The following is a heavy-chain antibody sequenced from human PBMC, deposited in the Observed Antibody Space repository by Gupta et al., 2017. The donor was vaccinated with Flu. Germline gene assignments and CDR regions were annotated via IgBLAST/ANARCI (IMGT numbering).Heavy chain of an antibody. CDR3: ARSWASSGWGHWVDP. CDR1: GRSVNIYY. Sequence: QVQLQESCPALVKPSETLSLKCTVSGRSVNIYYWSWIRQPAGKGLEWIGRIYSSANNNYNASRKSRVTISSDSSKNQFSLKLKSVKEADPANYYCARSWASSGWGHWVDPWGPGILVKVPS. V-gene: IGHV4-4*07. CDR2: IYSSANN. D-gene: IGHD3-22*01. J-gene: IGHJ5*02.